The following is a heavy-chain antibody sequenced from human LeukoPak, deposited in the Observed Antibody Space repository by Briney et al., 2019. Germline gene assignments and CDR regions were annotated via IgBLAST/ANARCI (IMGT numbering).Heavy chain of an antibody. CDR1: GGSISTYY. D-gene: IGHD2-21*01. Sequence: SETLSLTCTVSGGSISTYYWNWIRQPAGKGLEWIGRIYTSGSTNYNPSLKSRVTISVDTSKNQFSLKLSSVTAADTAVYYCARSAYCGGDCYSSSLWGQGTMVTVSS. CDR3: ARSAYCGGDCYSSSL. CDR2: IYTSGST. J-gene: IGHJ3*01. V-gene: IGHV4-4*07.